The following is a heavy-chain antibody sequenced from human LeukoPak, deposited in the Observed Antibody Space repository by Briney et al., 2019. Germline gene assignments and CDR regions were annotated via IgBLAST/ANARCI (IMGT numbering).Heavy chain of an antibody. CDR1: GFTFSNYG. CDR2: ISYDGSNK. V-gene: IGHV3-30*03. CDR3: ARWVSGWDV. Sequence: GGSLRLSCATSGFTFSNYGMHWVRQAPGKGLEWVAVISYDGSNKYYADSVKGRFTISRDNAKNSLSLQMNSLRAEDTAVYYCARWVSGWDVWGQGTTVTVSS. J-gene: IGHJ6*02.